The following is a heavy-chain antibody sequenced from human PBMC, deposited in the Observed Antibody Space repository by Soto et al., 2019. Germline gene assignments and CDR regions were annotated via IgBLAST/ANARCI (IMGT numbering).Heavy chain of an antibody. J-gene: IGHJ4*02. CDR2: INSNGTSR. CDR3: AKDRTSMVNFFDY. CDR1: GFTFSSSW. Sequence: PGGSLRLSCAASGFTFSSSWMHWVRHGPGKGLEWVSGINSNGTSRSYADSVKGRFTISRENAKHSLYLQMNSLRPEDTALYYCAKDRTSMVNFFDYWGLGTLVTVSS. V-gene: IGHV3-74*01. D-gene: IGHD2-8*01.